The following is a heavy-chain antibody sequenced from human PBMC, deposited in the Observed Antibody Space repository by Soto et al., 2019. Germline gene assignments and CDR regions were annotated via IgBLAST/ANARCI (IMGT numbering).Heavy chain of an antibody. D-gene: IGHD3-16*02. V-gene: IGHV4-34*01. J-gene: IGHJ4*02. CDR2: INHSGST. CDR1: GGSFSGYY. CDR3: ARGGRSYDYVWGSYRPPPFDY. Sequence: SETLSLTCAVYGGSFSGYYWSWIRQPPGKGLEWIGEINHSGSTNYNPSLKSRVTISVDTSKNQFSLKLSSVTAADTAVYYCARGGRSYDYVWGSYRPPPFDYRGQGTLVTVSS.